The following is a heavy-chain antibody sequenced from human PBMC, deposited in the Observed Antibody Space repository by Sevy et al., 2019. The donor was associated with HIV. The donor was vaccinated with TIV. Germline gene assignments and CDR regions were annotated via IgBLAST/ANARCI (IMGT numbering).Heavy chain of an antibody. CDR3: ARDLYYDDSSGYLDAFDI. J-gene: IGHJ3*02. CDR1: GFTFSSYS. CDR2: ISSSSSYI. Sequence: GGSLRLSCAASGFTFSSYSMNWVRQAPGKGLEWVSSISSSSSYIYYADSVKGRFTISRDNAKNSLYLQMNSLRAEDTAVYYCARDLYYDDSSGYLDAFDIWGQGTMVTVSS. V-gene: IGHV3-21*01. D-gene: IGHD3-22*01.